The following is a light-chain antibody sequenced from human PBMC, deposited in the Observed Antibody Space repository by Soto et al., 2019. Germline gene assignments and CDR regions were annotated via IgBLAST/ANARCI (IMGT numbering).Light chain of an antibody. CDR2: SNN. CDR1: SSNIGSNT. J-gene: IGLJ2*01. Sequence: QAVVTQPPSASGTPGQRVTISCYGSSSNIGSNTVNWYQQLPGTAPKLLIYSNNQRPSGVPDRFSGSKSGTSASLAISGLQSEDEADYYCAAWDDSLNGRVFGGGTKVTVL. CDR3: AAWDDSLNGRV. V-gene: IGLV1-44*01.